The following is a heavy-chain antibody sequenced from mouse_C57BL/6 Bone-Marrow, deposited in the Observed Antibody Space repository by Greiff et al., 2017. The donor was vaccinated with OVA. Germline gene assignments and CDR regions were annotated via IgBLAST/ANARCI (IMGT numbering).Heavy chain of an antibody. V-gene: IGHV1-53*01. J-gene: IGHJ1*03. D-gene: IGHD2-3*01. CDR2: INPSNGGT. Sequence: QVQLQQPGTELVKPGASVKLSCKASGYTFTSYWMHWVKQRPGQGLEWIGNINPSNGGTNYNEKFKSKATLTVDKSSSTAYMQLSRLTSEDSAVYYCAREGVDGYWYFDVWGTGTTVTVSS. CDR1: GYTFTSYW. CDR3: AREGVDGYWYFDV.